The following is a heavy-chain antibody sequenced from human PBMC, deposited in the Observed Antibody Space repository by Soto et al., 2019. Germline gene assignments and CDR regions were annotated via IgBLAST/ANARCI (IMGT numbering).Heavy chain of an antibody. V-gene: IGHV4-4*07. D-gene: IGHD1-1*01. Sequence: SETLSLTCTVSGASISGYYWSWIRKSAGKGLEWIGRIYATGTTDYNPSLKSRVMMSVDTSKKQFSLRLGSVTAADTAVYYCVRDGTKTLRDWFDPWGQGISVTVSS. J-gene: IGHJ5*02. CDR3: VRDGTKTLRDWFDP. CDR2: IYATGTT. CDR1: GASISGYY.